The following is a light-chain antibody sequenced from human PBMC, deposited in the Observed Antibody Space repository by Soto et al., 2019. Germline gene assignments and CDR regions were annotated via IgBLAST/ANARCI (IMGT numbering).Light chain of an antibody. CDR1: INDVGGYNY. J-gene: IGLJ3*02. CDR2: EVS. Sequence: QSALTQPPSASGSPGQSVTISCTGTINDVGGYNYVSWYQQLPGKAPKLMIYEVSKRPSGVHDRFSGSKSGNTASLTGSGLQAEDEADYYCSSYAGSNNLGVFGGGTKLTVL. CDR3: SSYAGSNNLGV. V-gene: IGLV2-8*01.